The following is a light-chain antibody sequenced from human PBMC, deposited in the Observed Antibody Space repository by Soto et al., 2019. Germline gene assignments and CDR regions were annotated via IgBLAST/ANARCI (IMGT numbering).Light chain of an antibody. CDR3: QQYNSYPVT. CDR1: QSISSW. J-gene: IGKJ4*01. V-gene: IGKV1-5*03. Sequence: DIQMTQSPYTLSASVGDRVTITCRASQSISSWLAWYQQKPEKAPKLLIYNASTLKSGVPSRFSGSGSGTEFTLTISSLQPDDFATYYCQQYNSYPVTFGGGTKVEIK. CDR2: NAS.